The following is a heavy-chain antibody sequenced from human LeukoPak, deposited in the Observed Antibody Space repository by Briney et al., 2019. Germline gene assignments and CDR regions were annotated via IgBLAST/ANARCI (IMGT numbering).Heavy chain of an antibody. CDR2: ISGSSTTI. D-gene: IGHD1-26*01. CDR3: ARRLGTTMLDY. CDR1: GLTFSTYS. Sequence: PGGSLRLSCAASGLTFSTYSMNWVRQAPGKGLEWVASISGSSTTIYYADSVKGRFTISRDNVKASLYLQMISLRDEDTAVYYCARRLGTTMLDYWGQGTLVTVSS. J-gene: IGHJ4*02. V-gene: IGHV3-48*02.